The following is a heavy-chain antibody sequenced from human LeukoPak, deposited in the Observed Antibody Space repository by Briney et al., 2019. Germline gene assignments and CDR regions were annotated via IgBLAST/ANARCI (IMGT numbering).Heavy chain of an antibody. CDR3: ARDRCSSTSCYVDY. D-gene: IGHD2-2*01. J-gene: IGHJ4*02. CDR2: IYYSGST. V-gene: IGHV4-61*01. Sequence: SETLSLTCTVSGGSASSGSYYWSWIRQPPGKGLEWIGYIYYSGSTNYNPSLKSRVTISVDTSKNQFSLKLSSVTAADTAVYYCARDRCSSTSCYVDYWGQGTLVTVSS. CDR1: GGSASSGSYY.